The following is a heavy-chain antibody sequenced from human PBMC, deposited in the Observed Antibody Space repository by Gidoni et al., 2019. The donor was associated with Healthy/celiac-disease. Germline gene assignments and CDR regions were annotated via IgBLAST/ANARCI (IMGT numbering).Heavy chain of an antibody. V-gene: IGHV1-18*01. CDR2: ISAYNANT. CDR1: VYPFTSYD. J-gene: IGHJ4*02. CDR3: ARDVDVVTMIVVGGRFDY. Sequence: QVQLSQSGAEWKKPGASVKVSCKAAVYPFTSYDISWVRQAPGQGLQWMGWISAYNANTNYAQKFQGRVTMTTDTSTSTAYMELRSLRSDDTAVYYCARDVDVVTMIVVGGRFDYWGQGTLVTVSS. D-gene: IGHD3-22*01.